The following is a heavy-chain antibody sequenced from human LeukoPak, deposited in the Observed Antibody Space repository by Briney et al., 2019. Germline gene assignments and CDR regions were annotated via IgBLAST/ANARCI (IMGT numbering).Heavy chain of an antibody. J-gene: IGHJ6*02. D-gene: IGHD4-17*01. CDR3: ATTPYDYGDYGGFYYGMDV. V-gene: IGHV5-51*01. Sequence: NAGESLKISCKGSEYSFTNCWIGWVRQMPGKGLEWMGIIYPGDSDTRYSPSFQGQVTISADKSISTAYLQWSSPKASDTAMYYCATTPYDYGDYGGFYYGMDVWGQGTTVTVSS. CDR1: EYSFTNCW. CDR2: IYPGDSDT.